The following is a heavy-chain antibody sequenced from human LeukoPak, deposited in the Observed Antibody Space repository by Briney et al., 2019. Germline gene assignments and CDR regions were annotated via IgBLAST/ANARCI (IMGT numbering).Heavy chain of an antibody. CDR1: GFTFSSYG. CDR3: AKAATYFYGSVTYDWFES. J-gene: IGHJ5*01. Sequence: GGSLRLSCAASGFTFSSYGMHWVRQIPGKGLMWVSRIESNGLTLYADSVRDRFTISRDNGKNTIYLQMNSLRVDDTAIYYCAKAATYFYGSVTYDWFESWGQGTLVTVSS. CDR2: IESNGLT. V-gene: IGHV3-74*01. D-gene: IGHD3-10*01.